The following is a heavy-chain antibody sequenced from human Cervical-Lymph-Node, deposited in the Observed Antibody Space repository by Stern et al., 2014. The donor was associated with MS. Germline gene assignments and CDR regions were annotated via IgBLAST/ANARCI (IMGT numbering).Heavy chain of an antibody. CDR1: GGSFIHYA. CDR2: ISPMFSTS. D-gene: IGHD2-2*01. J-gene: IGHJ4*02. V-gene: IGHV1-69*06. CDR3: AGPRYAF. Sequence: VQLVQSGPEVKKPWSSVKVSCKASGGSFIHYAITWVRQAPGQGPEWMGDISPMFSTSNYAQKFQGRVTITADKSTTTAYMEVNSLTSEDTAVYYCAGPRYAFWGQGTLVIVSS.